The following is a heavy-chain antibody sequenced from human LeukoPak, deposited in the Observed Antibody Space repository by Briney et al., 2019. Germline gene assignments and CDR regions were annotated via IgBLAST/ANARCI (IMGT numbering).Heavy chain of an antibody. D-gene: IGHD5-12*01. V-gene: IGHV1-46*01. CDR3: VRDDGHSGYDDY. CDR1: GYTFTSRY. J-gene: IGHJ4*02. CDR2: INPSGGRT. Sequence: ASVKVSCKASGYTFTSRYIHWVRQAPGQGLECMGVINPSGGRTIYAPRFQGRVTMTGDTSTNTVYMQLSTLRSEDTAVYYRVRDDGHSGYDDYWGQGTLVTVSS.